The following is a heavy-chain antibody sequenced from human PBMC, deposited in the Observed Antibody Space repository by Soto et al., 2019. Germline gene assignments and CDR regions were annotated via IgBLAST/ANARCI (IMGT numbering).Heavy chain of an antibody. J-gene: IGHJ4*02. D-gene: IGHD4-17*01. CDR3: AKALLRYGDSSDY. CDR1: GFTFSNYD. Sequence: QVQLVESGGGVVQPGRSLRVSCAASGFTFSNYDMHWVRQAPGKGLEWVTLISYAGSNKYYADSVKRRFTISRDNSNNTLSLQMNSLRAEDTAVYYCAKALLRYGDSSDYWGQGTLVTVSS. V-gene: IGHV3-30*18. CDR2: ISYAGSNK.